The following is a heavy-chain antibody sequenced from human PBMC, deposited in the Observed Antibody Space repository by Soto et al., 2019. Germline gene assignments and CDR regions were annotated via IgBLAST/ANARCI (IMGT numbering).Heavy chain of an antibody. J-gene: IGHJ4*02. Sequence: PGGSLRLSCAASGFTFSSYGMHWVRQAPGKGLEWVAVIWYDGSNKYYADSVKGRFTISRDNSKNTLYLQMNSLRAEDTAVYYCARATRIVGATTIPDYWGQGT. V-gene: IGHV3-33*01. CDR2: IWYDGSNK. CDR1: GFTFSSYG. CDR3: ARATRIVGATTIPDY. D-gene: IGHD1-26*01.